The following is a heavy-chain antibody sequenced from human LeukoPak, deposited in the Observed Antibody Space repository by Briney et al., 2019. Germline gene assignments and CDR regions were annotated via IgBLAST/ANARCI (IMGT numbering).Heavy chain of an antibody. J-gene: IGHJ6*03. Sequence: PGGSLRLSCAASGFTFSSYAMNWVRQAPGKGLEWVSAMSNSGGSTYYADSVKGRFTISRDNAKNSLYLQMNSLRAEDTAVYYCARPGSRRDSYYYYYMDVWGKGTTVTVSS. V-gene: IGHV3-21*01. CDR3: ARPGSRRDSYYYYYMDV. CDR2: MSNSGGST. CDR1: GFTFSSYA. D-gene: IGHD1-1*01.